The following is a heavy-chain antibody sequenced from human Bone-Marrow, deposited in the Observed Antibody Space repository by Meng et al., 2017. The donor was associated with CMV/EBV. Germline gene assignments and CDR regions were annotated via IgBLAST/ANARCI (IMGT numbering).Heavy chain of an antibody. J-gene: IGHJ4*02. D-gene: IGHD6-6*01. V-gene: IGHV3-30*04. CDR3: ARVVGYSSSEAAGASPAETPFDY. CDR1: GLTFSSYA. CDR2: ISYDGSNK. Sequence: GGSLRLSCAASGLTFSSYAMHWVRQAAGKGLEWVAVISYDGSNKYYADSVKGRFTISRDNSKNALYLQMNSRRAEDTAVYYCARVVGYSSSEAAGASPAETPFDYWGQGTLVTVSS.